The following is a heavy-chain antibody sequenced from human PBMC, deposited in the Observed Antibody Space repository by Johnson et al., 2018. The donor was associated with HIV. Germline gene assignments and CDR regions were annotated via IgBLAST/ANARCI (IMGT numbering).Heavy chain of an antibody. D-gene: IGHD3-10*01. CDR3: ARDRVLLWFGESPLDAFDI. V-gene: IGHV3-30*04. Sequence: QVQLVESGGGVVQPGRSLRLSCAVSGFTFSSYAMHWVRQAPGKGMEWVTVISYDGSNKYYADSVKGRFTISRDNSKNTMFLQMNSLRAEATAVYYCARDRVLLWFGESPLDAFDIWGQGTMVTVSS. CDR1: GFTFSSYA. CDR2: ISYDGSNK. J-gene: IGHJ3*02.